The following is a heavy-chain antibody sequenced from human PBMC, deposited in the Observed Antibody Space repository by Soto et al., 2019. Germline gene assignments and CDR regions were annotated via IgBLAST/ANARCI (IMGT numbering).Heavy chain of an antibody. CDR3: ARDRWETTVTTRINWYFDL. J-gene: IGHJ2*01. V-gene: IGHV1-46*01. CDR1: GYTFTSYY. D-gene: IGHD4-17*01. Sequence: QVQLVQSGAEVKKPGASVKVSCKASGYTFTSYYMHWVRQAPGQGLEWMGIINPTGGSTSYAQKFQGRATMTRDTSTSTVYMELSSLRSEDTAVYYCARDRWETTVTTRINWYFDLWGRGTLVTVSS. CDR2: INPTGGST.